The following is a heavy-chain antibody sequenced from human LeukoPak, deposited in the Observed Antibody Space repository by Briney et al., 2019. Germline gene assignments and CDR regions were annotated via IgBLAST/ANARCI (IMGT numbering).Heavy chain of an antibody. CDR2: IYTSGST. D-gene: IGHD2-15*01. Sequence: SETLSLTCTVSGGSVSSYYWSWIRQPAGKGLEWIGRIYTSGSTNYNPSLKSRVTMSVDTSKNQFSLKLSSVTAADTAVYYCAREYCSGGSCYPGSHAFDIWGQGTMVTVSS. V-gene: IGHV4-4*07. J-gene: IGHJ3*02. CDR1: GGSVSSYY. CDR3: AREYCSGGSCYPGSHAFDI.